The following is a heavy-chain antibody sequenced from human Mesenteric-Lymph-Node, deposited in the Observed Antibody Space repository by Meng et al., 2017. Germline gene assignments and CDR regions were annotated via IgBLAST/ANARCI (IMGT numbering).Heavy chain of an antibody. V-gene: IGHV3-11*01. CDR2: ISNSANTI. J-gene: IGHJ4*02. CDR3: ARFNHDSDGYFDL. CDR1: GFTVSSNY. Sequence: GESLKISCVVSGFTVSSNYMNWIRQAPGKGLEWVSYISNSANTIFYADSVKGRFTMSRDNAKNSLYLQMNSLRAEDTAVYYCARFNHDSDGYFDLWGQGTLVTVSS. D-gene: IGHD3-22*01.